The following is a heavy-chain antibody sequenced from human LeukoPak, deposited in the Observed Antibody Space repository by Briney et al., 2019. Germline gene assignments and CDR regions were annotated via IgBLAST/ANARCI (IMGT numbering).Heavy chain of an antibody. D-gene: IGHD3-16*01. J-gene: IGHJ4*02. CDR3: AREAYGRFDY. CDR2: INPSAGST. Sequence: ASVKVSCKASGYTFTSYYMHCVRQAPGQGQGWVGIINPSAGSTSSAQNLQGRVTMTTDTSTSTAYVELRSLRSDDTALYYCAREAYGRFDYWGQGTQVTVSS. CDR1: GYTFTSYY. V-gene: IGHV1-46*01.